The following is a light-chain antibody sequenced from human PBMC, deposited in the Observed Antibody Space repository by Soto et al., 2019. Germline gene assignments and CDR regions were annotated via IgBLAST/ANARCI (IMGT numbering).Light chain of an antibody. Sequence: DIQMTQSPSSLSASVGDRVTITCRASQNINNCLNWYQQKPGKAPKLLIFGASSMQSGVPSRFSGSGSGTHFTLIISSLQPEDFAMYYCQQRDTISYTFGQGTKLEIK. CDR3: QQRDTISYT. V-gene: IGKV1-39*01. CDR2: GAS. CDR1: QNINNC. J-gene: IGKJ2*01.